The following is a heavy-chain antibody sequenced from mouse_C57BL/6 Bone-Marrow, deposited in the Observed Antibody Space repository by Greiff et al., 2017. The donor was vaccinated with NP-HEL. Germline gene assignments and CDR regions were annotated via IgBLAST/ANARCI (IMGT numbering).Heavy chain of an antibody. D-gene: IGHD1-1*01. V-gene: IGHV1-62-3*01. CDR1: GYTFTSYW. CDR3: ARGRYYGSRYFDY. CDR2: IDPNSGGT. Sequence: QVQLQQPGAELVKPGASVKLSCKASGYTFTSYWMHWVKQRPGRGLEWIGRIDPNSGGTKYNEKFKGKATLTADKSSSTAYMELRSLTSEDSAVYFCARGRYYGSRYFDYWGQGTTLTVSS. J-gene: IGHJ2*01.